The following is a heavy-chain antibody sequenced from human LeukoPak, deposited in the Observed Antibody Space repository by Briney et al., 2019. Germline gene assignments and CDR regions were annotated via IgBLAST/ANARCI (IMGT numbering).Heavy chain of an antibody. V-gene: IGHV1-69*05. J-gene: IGHJ4*02. CDR3: ARENFPTVQNFDY. Sequence: GASVKVSCKASGGTFSSYAISWVRQAPGQGLEWMGRIIPIFGTANYAQKFQGRVTITTDESTSTAYMELSSLRSEDTAVYYCARENFPTVQNFDYWGQGTLVTVSS. CDR1: GGTFSSYA. CDR2: IIPIFGTA. D-gene: IGHD4-17*01.